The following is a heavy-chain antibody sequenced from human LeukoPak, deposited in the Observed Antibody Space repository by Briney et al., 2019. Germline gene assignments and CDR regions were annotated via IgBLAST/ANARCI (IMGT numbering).Heavy chain of an antibody. CDR2: IYYSGST. Sequence: PSETLSLTCTVSGGSISSSSYYWGWIRQPPGKGLEWIGSIYYSGSTYYNPPLKSRVTISVDTSKNQFSLKLSSVTAADTAVYYCARGGRIVNKTPFDYWGQGTLVTVSS. CDR1: GGSISSSSYY. D-gene: IGHD2/OR15-2a*01. V-gene: IGHV4-39*07. CDR3: ARGGRIVNKTPFDY. J-gene: IGHJ4*02.